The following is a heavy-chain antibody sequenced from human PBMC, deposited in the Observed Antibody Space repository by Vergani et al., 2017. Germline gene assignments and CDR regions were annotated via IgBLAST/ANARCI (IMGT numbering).Heavy chain of an antibody. CDR2: ISGSGGST. D-gene: IGHD1-26*01. CDR1: GFTFSSYA. Sequence: EVQLLESGGGLVQPGGSLRLSCAASGFTFSSYAMSWVRQAPGKGLEWGSAISGSGGSTYYADSVKGRFTISRDNSKNTLYLQMNSLRAEDTAVYYCAKGGIVGATTGGYYYYYMDVWGKGTTVTVSS. V-gene: IGHV3-23*01. J-gene: IGHJ6*03. CDR3: AKGGIVGATTGGYYYYYMDV.